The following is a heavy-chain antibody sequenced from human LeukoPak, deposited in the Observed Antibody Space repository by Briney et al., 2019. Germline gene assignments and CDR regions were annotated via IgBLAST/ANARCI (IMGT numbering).Heavy chain of an antibody. Sequence: SETLSLTCTVSGGSIGSYYWSWIRQPPGKGLEWIGYISYAGGTNYNPSLKSRVTTSLDTSNNQFSLKLSSVTAADTAVYYCARVGDTSSYFYYFDYWGQGTLVTVSS. V-gene: IGHV4-59*01. J-gene: IGHJ4*02. D-gene: IGHD3-22*01. CDR3: ARVGDTSSYFYYFDY. CDR1: GGSIGSYY. CDR2: ISYAGGT.